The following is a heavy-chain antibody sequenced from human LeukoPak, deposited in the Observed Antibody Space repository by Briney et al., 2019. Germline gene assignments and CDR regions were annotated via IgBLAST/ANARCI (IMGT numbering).Heavy chain of an antibody. CDR3: AKGSKAVLFTRDHYMDV. V-gene: IGHV3-66*01. Sequence: GGSLRLSCAASGFTVSSNYMSWVRQAPGKGLEWVSVIYSGGSTYYADSVKGRFTISRDNSKNTLYLQMNSLRAEDTAVYFCAKGSKAVLFTRDHYMDVWGKGTTATISS. J-gene: IGHJ6*03. CDR1: GFTVSSNY. CDR2: IYSGGST. D-gene: IGHD6-19*01.